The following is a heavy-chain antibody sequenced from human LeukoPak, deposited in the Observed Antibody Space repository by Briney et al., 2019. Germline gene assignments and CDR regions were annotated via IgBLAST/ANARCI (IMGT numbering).Heavy chain of an antibody. CDR3: AREEAELRVLDI. J-gene: IGHJ3*02. CDR2: IIPIFGTA. CDR1: GGTFSSYA. V-gene: IGHV1-69*13. D-gene: IGHD1-7*01. Sequence: SVKVSCKASGGTFSSYAISWVRQAPGQGLEWMGGIIPIFGTANYAQKFQGRVTITADESTSTAYMELSSLRSEDTAVYYCAREEAELRVLDIWGQGTTVTVSS.